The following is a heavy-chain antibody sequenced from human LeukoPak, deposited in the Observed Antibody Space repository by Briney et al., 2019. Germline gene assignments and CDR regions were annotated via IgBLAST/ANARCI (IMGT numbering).Heavy chain of an antibody. V-gene: IGHV3-7*01. D-gene: IGHD3-10*01. CDR3: AKVANCYYGSESYYFFEH. CDR2: IKQDGTEK. J-gene: IGHJ4*02. Sequence: QSGGSLRLSCAASGFTFTTYWMSWVRQPPGKGLEWVANIKQDGTEKYYVDSVKGRFTISRDNAKNSLYLQMNSLRVEDTAIYYCAKVANCYYGSESYYFFEHWGQGTPVTASS. CDR1: GFTFTTYW.